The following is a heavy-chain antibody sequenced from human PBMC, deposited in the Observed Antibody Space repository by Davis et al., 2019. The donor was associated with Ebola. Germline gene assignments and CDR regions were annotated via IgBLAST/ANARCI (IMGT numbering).Heavy chain of an antibody. D-gene: IGHD2-2*01. CDR3: SRGYYALDS. CDR1: GGTFTNYA. Sequence: ASVKVSCKTSGGTFTNYAVNWVRQAPGQGLEWMGMIIPRSGSTNHAQKFQGRVTMTRDTSTSTVYMELRSLRSDDTAVYYCSRGYYALDSWGQGTLVTVSS. V-gene: IGHV1-46*03. J-gene: IGHJ4*02. CDR2: IIPRSGST.